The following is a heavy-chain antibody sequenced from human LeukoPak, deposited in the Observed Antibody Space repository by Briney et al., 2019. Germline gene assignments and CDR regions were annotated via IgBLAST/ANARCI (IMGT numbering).Heavy chain of an antibody. CDR1: GYTFTSYD. Sequence: GASVKVSCKASGYTFTSYDINWVRQAPGQGLEWMGWINPNSGGTNYAQKFQGRVTMTRDTSISTAYMELSRLRSDDTAVYYCARCSSGCYYWGQGTLVTVSS. CDR3: ARCSSGCYY. D-gene: IGHD6-19*01. J-gene: IGHJ4*02. V-gene: IGHV1-2*02. CDR2: INPNSGGT.